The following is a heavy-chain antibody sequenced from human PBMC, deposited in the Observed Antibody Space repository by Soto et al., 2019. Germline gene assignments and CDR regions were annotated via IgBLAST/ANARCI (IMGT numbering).Heavy chain of an antibody. CDR2: IFWDDDK. D-gene: IGHD1-26*01. Sequence: QITLKESGPTLVKPTQTLTLTCTFSGFSLSTSGVAVGWIRQPPGQALEWLALIFWDDDKRYSPSLKNRLTVTKDTSKNQVVLTMTNMDPVDTATYYCAHRPTGVGPYSWYFDYWGQGTLGTVSS. J-gene: IGHJ4*02. CDR3: AHRPTGVGPYSWYFDY. CDR1: GFSLSTSGVA. V-gene: IGHV2-5*02.